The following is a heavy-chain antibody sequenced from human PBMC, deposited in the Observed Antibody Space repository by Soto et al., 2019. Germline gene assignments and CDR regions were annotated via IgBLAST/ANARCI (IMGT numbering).Heavy chain of an antibody. J-gene: IGHJ4*02. CDR1: GFTFTSSA. V-gene: IGHV1-58*01. Sequence: AASVKVSCKASGFTFTSSAVQWVRQARGQRLEWIGWIGVGSGNRHYAQKFQERVTITRDMSTNTAYMELSSLRSEDTAVYYCAALGVNFDHWGQGTTVTVSS. D-gene: IGHD2-8*01. CDR3: AALGVNFDH. CDR2: IGVGSGNR.